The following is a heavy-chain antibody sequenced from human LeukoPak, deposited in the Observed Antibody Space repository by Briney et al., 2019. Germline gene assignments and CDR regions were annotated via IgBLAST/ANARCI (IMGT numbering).Heavy chain of an antibody. Sequence: SETLSLTCAVYGGSFSGYYWSWIRQPPGKGLEWIGEINHSGSTNYNPSLKSRVTISVDTSKNQFSLKLSSVTAADTAVYYCARDKYMGTSLYYYYMDVWGKGTTVTISS. CDR3: ARDKYMGTSLYYYYMDV. CDR2: INHSGST. J-gene: IGHJ6*03. CDR1: GGSFSGYY. D-gene: IGHD6-6*01. V-gene: IGHV4-34*01.